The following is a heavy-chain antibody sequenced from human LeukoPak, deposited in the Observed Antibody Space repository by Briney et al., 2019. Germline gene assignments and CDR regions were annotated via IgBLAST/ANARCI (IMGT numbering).Heavy chain of an antibody. D-gene: IGHD2-15*01. CDR1: GDSITSAFH. CDR2: ISHSGTT. Sequence: PSETLSLTCAVSGDSITSAFHWGCVRQPPGKGLEWIGIISHSGTTYYAPSFKSRLTISLDPSKNQLSLKLSSVTAADTAVFFCARDHLACSGDTCFSAHWFDPWGHGTLVIVSS. V-gene: IGHV4-38-2*02. J-gene: IGHJ5*02. CDR3: ARDHLACSGDTCFSAHWFDP.